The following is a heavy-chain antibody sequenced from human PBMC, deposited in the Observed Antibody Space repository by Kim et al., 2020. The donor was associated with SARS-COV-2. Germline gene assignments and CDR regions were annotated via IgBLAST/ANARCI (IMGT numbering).Heavy chain of an antibody. D-gene: IGHD2-15*01. J-gene: IGHJ4*02. CDR2: IRSKAYGGTT. Sequence: GGSLRLSCTASGFTFGDYAMSWFRQAPGNGLEWVGFIRSKAYGGTTEYAASVKGRFTISRDDSKSIAYLQMNSLKTEDTAVYYCTRDSPNIVVVVAANDYWGQGTLVNVSS. V-gene: IGHV3-49*03. CDR1: GFTFGDYA. CDR3: TRDSPNIVVVVAANDY.